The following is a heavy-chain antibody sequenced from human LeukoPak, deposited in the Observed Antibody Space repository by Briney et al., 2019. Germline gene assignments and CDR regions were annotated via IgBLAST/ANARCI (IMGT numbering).Heavy chain of an antibody. Sequence: GGSLRLSCAASGLTFSSYWMTWVCQAPGKGLEWVANIKQDGSEKYYVDSVKGRLTISRDNAKNSLYLQMNSLRVEDTAVYYCASWGPAAYCSNGSCSWGQGTLVTVSS. J-gene: IGHJ5*02. CDR1: GLTFSSYW. V-gene: IGHV3-7*01. CDR3: ASWGPAAYCSNGSCS. D-gene: IGHD2-15*01. CDR2: IKQDGSEK.